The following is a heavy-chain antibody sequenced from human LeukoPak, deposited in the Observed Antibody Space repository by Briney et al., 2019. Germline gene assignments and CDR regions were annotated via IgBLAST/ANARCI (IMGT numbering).Heavy chain of an antibody. CDR3: AVMPHAARLDFDC. V-gene: IGHV3-53*01. D-gene: IGHD6-6*01. CDR1: GFTVSSNY. Sequence: GGSLRLSCAASGFTVSSNYMSWVRQAPGKGLEWVSVIYSGGSTYYADSVKGRFTISRDNSKNTLYLQMNSLRAEDTAVYYCAVMPHAARLDFDCWGQGTLVTVSS. CDR2: IYSGGST. J-gene: IGHJ4*02.